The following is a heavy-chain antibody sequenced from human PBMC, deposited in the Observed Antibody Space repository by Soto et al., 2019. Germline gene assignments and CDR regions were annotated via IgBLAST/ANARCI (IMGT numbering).Heavy chain of an antibody. Sequence: SVKVSCKASGGTFSSYAISWARQAPGQGLEWMGGIIPIFGTANYAQKFQGRVTITADESTSTAYMELSSLRSEDTAVYYCARDLTCSGGSCYSGPYYYYGMDVWGQGTTVTVSS. D-gene: IGHD2-15*01. CDR1: GGTFSSYA. CDR3: ARDLTCSGGSCYSGPYYYYGMDV. J-gene: IGHJ6*02. CDR2: IIPIFGTA. V-gene: IGHV1-69*13.